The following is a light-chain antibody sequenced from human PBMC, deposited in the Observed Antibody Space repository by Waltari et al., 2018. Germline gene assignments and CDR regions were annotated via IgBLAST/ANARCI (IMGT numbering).Light chain of an antibody. CDR3: SSYTTSSTWV. V-gene: IGLV2-14*03. J-gene: IGLJ3*02. CDR2: EVD. CDR1: SIAIGRYNY. Sequence: QSALTQPAPVSGSPGQSITISFIGPSIAIGRYNYAPWYQQHPCKGPKLILYEVDNRPSGVSDRFSGSKSGNAASLTISGLQTDDEANYYCSSYTTSSTWVFGGGTQLTVL.